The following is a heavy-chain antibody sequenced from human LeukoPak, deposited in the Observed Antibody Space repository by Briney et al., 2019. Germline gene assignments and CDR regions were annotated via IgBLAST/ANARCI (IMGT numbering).Heavy chain of an antibody. D-gene: IGHD1-26*01. CDR2: IYPGDSDT. CDR3: ARVPGGTPGHYYYYYGMDV. CDR1: GYSFTSYW. Sequence: GESLKTSCKGSGYSFTSYWIGWVRQMPGKGLEWMGIIYPGDSDTRYSPSFQGQVTISADKSISTAYLQWSSLKASDTAMYYCARVPGGTPGHYYYYYGMDVWGQGTTVTVSS. V-gene: IGHV5-51*01. J-gene: IGHJ6*02.